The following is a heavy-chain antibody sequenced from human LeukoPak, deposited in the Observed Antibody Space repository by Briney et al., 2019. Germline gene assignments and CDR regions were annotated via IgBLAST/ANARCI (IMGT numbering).Heavy chain of an antibody. CDR3: ARAGYYDSSGYLASGRYYYYYYGMDV. CDR2: ISYDGSNK. D-gene: IGHD3-22*01. V-gene: IGHV3-30-3*01. Sequence: GSLSLSCAASGFTFSSYAMHWVRQAPGKGLEWVAVISYDGSNKYYADSVKGRFTISRDNSKNTLYLQMNSLRAEDTAVYYCARAGYYDSSGYLASGRYYYYYYGMDVWGQGTTVTVSS. CDR1: GFTFSSYA. J-gene: IGHJ6*02.